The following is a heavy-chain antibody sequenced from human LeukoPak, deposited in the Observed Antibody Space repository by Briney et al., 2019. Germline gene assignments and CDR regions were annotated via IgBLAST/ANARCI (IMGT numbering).Heavy chain of an antibody. CDR3: AKGRYFDWLPLYYFDY. Sequence: PGGSLRLSCAASGFTFSSYAMSWVRQAPGKGLEWVSAISGSGSSTYYADSVKGRFTISRDNSKNTLYLQMNSLRAEDTAVYYCAKGRYFDWLPLYYFDYWGQGTLVTVSS. CDR1: GFTFSSYA. V-gene: IGHV3-23*01. J-gene: IGHJ4*02. CDR2: ISGSGSST. D-gene: IGHD3-9*01.